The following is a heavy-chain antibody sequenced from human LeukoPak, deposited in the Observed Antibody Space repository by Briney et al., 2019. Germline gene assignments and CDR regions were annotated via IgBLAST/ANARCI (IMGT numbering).Heavy chain of an antibody. D-gene: IGHD6-13*01. CDR2: ISSSSAFI. Sequence: GGSLRLSCAASGFTFSDYSMNWVRQAPGQGLEWVSSISSSSAFIYYADSMKGRFTISRDNAKNSLYLEMNSLRAEDTAVYYCARTDSSSWYWDLDYWGQGTLVTVSS. CDR1: GFTFSDYS. V-gene: IGHV3-21*01. CDR3: ARTDSSSWYWDLDY. J-gene: IGHJ4*02.